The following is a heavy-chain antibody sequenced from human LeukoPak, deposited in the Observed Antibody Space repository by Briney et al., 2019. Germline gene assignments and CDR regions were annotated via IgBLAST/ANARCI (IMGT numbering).Heavy chain of an antibody. Sequence: ASVKVSCKASGYTFTSYYMHWVRQAPGQGLEWMGIINPSGGSTSYAQKFQGRVTMTRDTSTSTVYMELSSLRSEDTAEYYCARDDSSGYPFDYWGQGTLVTVSS. V-gene: IGHV1-46*01. J-gene: IGHJ4*02. CDR3: ARDDSSGYPFDY. CDR1: GYTFTSYY. D-gene: IGHD3-22*01. CDR2: INPSGGST.